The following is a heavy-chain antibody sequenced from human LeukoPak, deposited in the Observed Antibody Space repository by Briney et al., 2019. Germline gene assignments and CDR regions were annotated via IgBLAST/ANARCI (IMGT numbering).Heavy chain of an antibody. D-gene: IGHD3-22*01. CDR3: ARDRWDSSGYHYSWFDP. CDR1: GGSFSGYY. Sequence: SETLSLTCAVYGGSFSGYYWSWTRQPPGKGLEWIGEINHSGSTNYNPSLKSRVTISVDTSKNQFSLKLSSVTAADTAVYYCARDRWDSSGYHYSWFDPWGQGTLVTVSS. J-gene: IGHJ5*02. V-gene: IGHV4-34*01. CDR2: INHSGST.